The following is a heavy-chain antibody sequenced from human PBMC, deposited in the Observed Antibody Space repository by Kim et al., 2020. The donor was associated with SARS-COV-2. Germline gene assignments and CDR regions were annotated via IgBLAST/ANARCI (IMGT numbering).Heavy chain of an antibody. Sequence: GGSLRLSCAASGFTFSSYAMSWVRQAPGKGLEWVSAISGSGGSTYYADSVKGRFTISRDNSKNTLYLQMNSLRAEDTAVYYCAKGGVGRIKYYDILSMDVWGQGTTVTVSS. CDR3: AKGGVGRIKYYDILSMDV. CDR1: GFTFSSYA. J-gene: IGHJ6*02. D-gene: IGHD3-9*01. V-gene: IGHV3-23*01. CDR2: ISGSGGST.